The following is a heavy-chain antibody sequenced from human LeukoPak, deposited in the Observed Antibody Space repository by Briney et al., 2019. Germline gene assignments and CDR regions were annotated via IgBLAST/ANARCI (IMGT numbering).Heavy chain of an antibody. J-gene: IGHJ3*02. Sequence: PGGSLRLSCAASGFTFSKYAMHWVRQTPGKGLEWVAAIWNDGSDENYAGSVKGRFTISSDNSKSTLYLQMNSLRAEDTAVYYCTFEIGRSQGAFDIWGQGTMITVSS. V-gene: IGHV3-33*01. CDR1: GFTFSKYA. CDR3: TFEIGRSQGAFDI. CDR2: IWNDGSDE. D-gene: IGHD1-26*01.